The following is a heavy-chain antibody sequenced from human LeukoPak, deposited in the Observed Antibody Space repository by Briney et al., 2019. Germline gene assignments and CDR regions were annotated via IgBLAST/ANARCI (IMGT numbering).Heavy chain of an antibody. CDR1: GASVNTNIYY. V-gene: IGHV4-39*01. CDR3: TRSGGYTSSFN. Sequence: SETLSLTCTVSGASVNTNIYYWAWIRQAPGKGLEWIGSIFYSGSTYYNPSPKSRVTISIDTSKNQFSLKLTSVTAADTAVYYCTRSGGYTSSFNWGQGTLLTVSS. D-gene: IGHD6-19*01. J-gene: IGHJ4*02. CDR2: IFYSGST.